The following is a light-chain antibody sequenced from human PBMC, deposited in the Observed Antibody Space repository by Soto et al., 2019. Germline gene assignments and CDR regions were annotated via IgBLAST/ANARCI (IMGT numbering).Light chain of an antibody. CDR1: SSNIGAVYN. CDR2: GNT. V-gene: IGLV1-40*01. Sequence: QSVLTQPPSVSGAPGQRVTISCTGSSSNIGAVYNVHGYQLLPGTAPKLLIYGNTKRPSGVPDRFSSSKSVTAASLAITVLQADDEADYYCQSYDSTLRSYVFGAGTKVTVL. J-gene: IGLJ1*01. CDR3: QSYDSTLRSYV.